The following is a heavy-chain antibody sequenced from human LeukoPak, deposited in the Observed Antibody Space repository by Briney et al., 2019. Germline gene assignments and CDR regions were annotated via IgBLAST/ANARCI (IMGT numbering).Heavy chain of an antibody. Sequence: GASVKVSCKASGYTFTSYGISWVRQAPGQGLEWMGWISAYNGNTNYAQKLQGRVTMTTDTSTSTAYMELRSLRSDDPAVYYCARIPGYCSSTSCSWVWAFDYWGQGTLVTVSS. V-gene: IGHV1-18*01. J-gene: IGHJ4*02. CDR3: ARIPGYCSSTSCSWVWAFDY. D-gene: IGHD2-2*01. CDR2: ISAYNGNT. CDR1: GYTFTSYG.